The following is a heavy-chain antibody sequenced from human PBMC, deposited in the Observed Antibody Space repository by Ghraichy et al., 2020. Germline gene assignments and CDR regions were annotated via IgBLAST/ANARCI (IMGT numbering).Heavy chain of an antibody. V-gene: IGHV2-5*02. CDR1: GFSLSTSGVG. Sequence: SGPTLVKPTQTLTLTCSFSGFSLSTSGVGVVWIRQAPGAALEWLAVYYWDDDKRHSPYLESRLTITHDKSKNQVVLMLMNVVPADTATYYCTRYYDYFDHWGEGTLVTVSS. D-gene: IGHD1-26*01. J-gene: IGHJ4*02. CDR2: YYWDDDK. CDR3: TRYYDYFDH.